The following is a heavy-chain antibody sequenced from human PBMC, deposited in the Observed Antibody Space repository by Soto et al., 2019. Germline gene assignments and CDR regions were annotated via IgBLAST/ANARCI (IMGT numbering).Heavy chain of an antibody. J-gene: IGHJ4*02. V-gene: IGHV3-23*01. Sequence: VQLLESGGGLVQPGGSLRLSCAASGFTFNNYAMGWVRQAPGKGLEWVSAITGSGSDTYYLDSVKGRFTISRDNSKNTLFLQVNSLRAEDTAIYYWAKLGSSAWSPHYYFDYWGQGTLVTVSS. D-gene: IGHD3-10*01. CDR3: AKLGSSAWSPHYYFDY. CDR2: ITGSGSDT. CDR1: GFTFNNYA.